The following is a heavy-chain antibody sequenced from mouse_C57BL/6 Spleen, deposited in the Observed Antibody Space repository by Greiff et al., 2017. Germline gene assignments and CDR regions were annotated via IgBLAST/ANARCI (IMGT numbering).Heavy chain of an antibody. J-gene: IGHJ3*01. CDR2: INYDGSST. D-gene: IGHD2-3*01. CDR3: ARGWSGYYPAWFAY. Sequence: EVMLVESEGGLVQPGSSMKLSCTASGFTFSDYYMAWVRQVPEKGLEWVANINYDGSSTYYLDSLKSRFIISRDNAKNILYLQMSSLKSEDTATYYCARGWSGYYPAWFAYWGQGTLVTVSA. V-gene: IGHV5-16*01. CDR1: GFTFSDYY.